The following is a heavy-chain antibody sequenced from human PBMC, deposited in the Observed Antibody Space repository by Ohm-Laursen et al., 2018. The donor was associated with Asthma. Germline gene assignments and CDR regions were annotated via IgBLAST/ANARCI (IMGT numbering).Heavy chain of an antibody. D-gene: IGHD2-15*01. CDR3: ARPSCRGGSCYTDHFDY. J-gene: IGHJ4*02. CDR2: INARNGNT. Sequence: ASVKVSCKASGHTFTSYAIHWVRQAPGQRLEWLGWINARNGNTKYSQKFQGRVTFTRDTSASTAYMELSGLRFEDTAVYYCARPSCRGGSCYTDHFDYWGQGTLVTVSS. V-gene: IGHV1-3*01. CDR1: GHTFTSYA.